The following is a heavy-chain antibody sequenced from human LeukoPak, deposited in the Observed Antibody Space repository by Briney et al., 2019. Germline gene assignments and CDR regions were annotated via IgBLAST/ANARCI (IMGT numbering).Heavy chain of an antibody. CDR3: ARAGQPGGYSYDGQSRYYYYYYMDV. J-gene: IGHJ6*03. CDR1: GYSFTSYW. Sequence: GESLKISCRGSGYSFTSYWIGWVRQMPGKGLEWMGIIYPGDSDTRYSPSFQGQVTISADKSISTAYLQWSSLKASDTATYYCARAGQPGGYSYDGQSRYYYYYYMDVWGKGTTVTVSS. D-gene: IGHD5-18*01. CDR2: IYPGDSDT. V-gene: IGHV5-51*01.